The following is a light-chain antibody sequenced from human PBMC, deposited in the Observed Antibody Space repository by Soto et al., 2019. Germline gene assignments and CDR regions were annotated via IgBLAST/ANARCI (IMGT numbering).Light chain of an antibody. J-gene: IGLJ2*01. V-gene: IGLV2-18*01. CDR1: SSDVGSYNR. CDR3: SLSTSSRTVV. Sequence: QSALTQPPSVSGSPGQSVTISCTGTSSDVGSYNRVSWYQQPPGTAPKLMIYEVSNRPSGVPDRFSGSKSGNTASLTISGLQAEDEDYYYCSLSTSSRTVVFGGGTKLTVL. CDR2: EVS.